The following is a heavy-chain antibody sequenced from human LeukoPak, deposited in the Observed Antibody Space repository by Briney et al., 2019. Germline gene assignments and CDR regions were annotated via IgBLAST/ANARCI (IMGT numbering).Heavy chain of an antibody. V-gene: IGHV4-34*01. CDR2: INHSGST. D-gene: IGHD3-10*01. CDR3: ARGVWTMARGVMGWFDP. CDR1: GGSFSGYY. Sequence: PSETLSLTCAVYGGSFSGYYWSWIRQPPGKGLEWIGEINHSGSTNYNPSLKSRVTISVDTSKNQFSLKLSSVTAADTAVYYCARGVWTMARGVMGWFDPWGQGTLVTVSS. J-gene: IGHJ5*02.